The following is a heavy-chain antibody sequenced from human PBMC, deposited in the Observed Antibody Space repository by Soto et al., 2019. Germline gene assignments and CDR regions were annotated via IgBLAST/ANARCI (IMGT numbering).Heavy chain of an antibody. J-gene: IGHJ6*02. V-gene: IGHV5-51*01. CDR3: ATGPTDRGYYYGMDV. CDR1: GYSFTSYW. D-gene: IGHD3-10*01. CDR2: IYPGDSDT. Sequence: GESLKISCKGSGYSFTSYWIGWVRQMPGKGLEWMGIIYPGDSDTRYSPSFQGQVTISADKSISTAYLQWSSLKASDTAMYYCATGPTDRGYYYGMDVWGQGTTVTVSS.